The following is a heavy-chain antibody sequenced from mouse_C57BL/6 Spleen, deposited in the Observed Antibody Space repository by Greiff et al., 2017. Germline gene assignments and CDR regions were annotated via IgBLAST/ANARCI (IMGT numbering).Heavy chain of an antibody. J-gene: IGHJ2*01. D-gene: IGHD1-1*01. CDR2: IWTGGGT. CDR3: ARNEGAYGRYDFDY. V-gene: IGHV2-9-1*01. Sequence: QVQLKESGPGLVAPSQTLSITCTVSGFSFTSYAISWVRQPPGKGLEWLGVIWTGGGTNYYSALKSRLSISKDNAKSQVFLKMNSLQTDDTARYYCARNEGAYGRYDFDYWGQGTTLTVSS. CDR1: GFSFTSYA.